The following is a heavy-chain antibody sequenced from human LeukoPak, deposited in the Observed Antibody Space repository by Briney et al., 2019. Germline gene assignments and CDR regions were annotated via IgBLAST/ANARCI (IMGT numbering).Heavy chain of an antibody. CDR1: GYTFTSYG. Sequence: ASVKVSCKASGYTFTSYGISWVRQAPGQGLEWMGWINPNSGGTNYAQKFQGRVTMTRDTSISTACMELSRLRSDDTAVYYCARASTPRVIASFDYWGQGSLVTVSS. CDR2: INPNSGGT. D-gene: IGHD2-21*01. V-gene: IGHV1-2*02. J-gene: IGHJ4*02. CDR3: ARASTPRVIASFDY.